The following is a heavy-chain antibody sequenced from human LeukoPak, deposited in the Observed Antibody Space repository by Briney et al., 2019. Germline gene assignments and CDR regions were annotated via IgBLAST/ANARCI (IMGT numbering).Heavy chain of an antibody. CDR2: IYYSGST. J-gene: IGHJ4*02. Sequence: SETLSLTCTVSGGSISSSSYYWGWIRQPPGKGLVWIGNIYYSGSTYYNPSLKSRVTISLDTSKNQFSLKLSSVTAADTAVYYCARTYYGSGSSIDYWGQGTLVTVSS. CDR3: ARTYYGSGSSIDY. CDR1: GGSISSSSYY. D-gene: IGHD3-10*01. V-gene: IGHV4-39*07.